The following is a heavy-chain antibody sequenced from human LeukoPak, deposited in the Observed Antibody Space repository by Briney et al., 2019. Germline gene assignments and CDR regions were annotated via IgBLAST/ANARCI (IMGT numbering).Heavy chain of an antibody. CDR1: GFSLSTSGMC. CDR2: IDWDDDT. J-gene: IGHJ4*02. Sequence: SGPALVKPTQTLTLTCNLSGFSLSTSGMCVSWIRQPPGKALEWLARIDWDDDTYYYTSLKTRLIISKDTSKNQVVLTMTNMDPVDSATSYCAQMGGGTVAEQIWGQGTLVTVSS. V-gene: IGHV2-70*11. D-gene: IGHD6-19*01. CDR3: AQMGGGTVAEQI.